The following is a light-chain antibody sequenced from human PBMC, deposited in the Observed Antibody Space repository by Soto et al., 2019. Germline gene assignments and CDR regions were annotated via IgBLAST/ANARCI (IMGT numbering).Light chain of an antibody. CDR1: QGISSY. V-gene: IGKV1D-8*03. J-gene: IGKJ4*01. Sequence: VIWMTQSPSLLSASTGDRVTIGCPMSQGISSYLAWYQQKPGKAPELXIYAASSLHSGVPSRFSGSGSGTEFTLTISSLQPEDFATYYCLQHNSYPLAFGGGTQVDIK. CDR2: AAS. CDR3: LQHNSYPLA.